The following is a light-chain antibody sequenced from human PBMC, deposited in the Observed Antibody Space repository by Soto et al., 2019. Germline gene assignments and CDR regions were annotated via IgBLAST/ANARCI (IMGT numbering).Light chain of an antibody. CDR1: NSNFGGYNY. J-gene: IGLJ1*01. Sequence: QSALTQSPSASRFPEQATTIFSSGTNSNFGGYNYVSWYQQHPGKAPKLMIYEVSKRPSGVPVRFSGSKSGNASSLTVSGLQAEDEADYYCSSYAGSNNFEVFGTGTKVTVL. CDR3: SSYAGSNNFEV. CDR2: EVS. V-gene: IGLV2-8*02.